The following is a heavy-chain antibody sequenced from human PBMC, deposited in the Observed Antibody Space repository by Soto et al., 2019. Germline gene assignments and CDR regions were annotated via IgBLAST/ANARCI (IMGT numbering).Heavy chain of an antibody. CDR1: GFTFSSYA. Sequence: GGSLRLSCAASGFTFSSYAMSRVRQAPGKGLEWVSAITTGGDSSFYADSVKGRVTISRDNSKNTLYLQMNSLRAEDTAVYYCARDIPGSGWSFDFWGQGTLVTVSS. CDR2: ITTGGDSS. CDR3: ARDIPGSGWSFDF. J-gene: IGHJ4*02. V-gene: IGHV3-23*01. D-gene: IGHD6-19*01.